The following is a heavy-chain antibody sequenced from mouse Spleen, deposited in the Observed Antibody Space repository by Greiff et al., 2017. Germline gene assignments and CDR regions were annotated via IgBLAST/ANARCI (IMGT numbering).Heavy chain of an antibody. CDR1: GFTFSDYG. CDR3: ARGWLLRAMDY. D-gene: IGHD2-3*01. Sequence: EVQLVESGGGLVKPGGSLKLSCAASGFTFSDYGMAWVRQAPGKGPEWVAFISNLAYSIYYADTVTGRFTISRENAKNTLYLEMSSLRSEDTAMYYCARGWLLRAMDYWGQGTSVTVSS. V-gene: IGHV5-15*01. J-gene: IGHJ4*01. CDR2: ISNLAYSI.